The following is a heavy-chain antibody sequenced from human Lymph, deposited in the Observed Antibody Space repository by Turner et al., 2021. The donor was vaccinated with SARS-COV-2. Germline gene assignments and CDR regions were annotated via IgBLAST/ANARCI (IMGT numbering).Heavy chain of an antibody. CDR1: GFTFSSYA. V-gene: IGHV3-30*04. J-gene: IGHJ4*02. CDR2: ISYDGSNK. Sequence: QVQLVESGGGVVQPGRSLRLPCTDSGFTFSSYAMHWVRQAPGKGLEWVSLISYDGSNKYYADSVKGRFTISRDNSKNTLYLQMNSLRTEDTAVYYCAREMGSGSDYWGQGTLVTVSS. D-gene: IGHD3-10*01. CDR3: AREMGSGSDY.